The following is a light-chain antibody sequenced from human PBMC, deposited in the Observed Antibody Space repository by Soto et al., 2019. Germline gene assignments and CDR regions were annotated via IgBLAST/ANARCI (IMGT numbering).Light chain of an antibody. Sequence: QSVLTQPASVSGSPGQSITISCTGTSSDVGGYNYVSWYQHHPGKAPKLLIYDVSNRPSGISNRFSGCTSDNTASLTISGLQPEDEADYYCSSYTTSNTRQIVFGTGTKVTVL. CDR1: SSDVGGYNY. CDR2: DVS. J-gene: IGLJ1*01. CDR3: SSYTTSNTRQIV. V-gene: IGLV2-14*03.